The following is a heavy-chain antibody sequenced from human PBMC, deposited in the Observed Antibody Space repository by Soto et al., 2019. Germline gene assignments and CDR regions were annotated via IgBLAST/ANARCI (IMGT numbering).Heavy chain of an antibody. D-gene: IGHD3-9*01. CDR1: GGTFSSYA. CDR3: AREMYSSSSGGYYDILTGYNYFDY. Sequence: SVKVSCKASGGTFSSYAISWVRQAPGQGLEWMGGIIPIFGTANYAQKFQGRVTITADKSTSTAYMELSSLRSEDTAVYYCAREMYSSSSGGYYDILTGYNYFDYWGQGTLVTVSS. J-gene: IGHJ4*02. CDR2: IIPIFGTA. V-gene: IGHV1-69*06.